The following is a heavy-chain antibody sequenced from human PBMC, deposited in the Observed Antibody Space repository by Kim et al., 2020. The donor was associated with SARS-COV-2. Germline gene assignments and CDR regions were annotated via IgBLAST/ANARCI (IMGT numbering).Heavy chain of an antibody. V-gene: IGHV1-18*01. D-gene: IGHD4-17*01. J-gene: IGHJ4*02. CDR3: AAAPEVYDYGDYVPDLKY. CDR2: ISAYNGNT. CDR1: GYTFTSYG. Sequence: ASVKVSCKASGYTFTSYGINWVRQAPGQGLEWLGWISAYNGNTNYAQKLQGRVTMTTDTSTSTAYMELRSLRSDDTAVYYCAAAPEVYDYGDYVPDLKYWGQGTLVTVSS.